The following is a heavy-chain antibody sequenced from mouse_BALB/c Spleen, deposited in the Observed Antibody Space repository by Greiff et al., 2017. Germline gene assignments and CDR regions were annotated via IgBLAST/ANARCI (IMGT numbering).Heavy chain of an antibody. D-gene: IGHD2-14*01. J-gene: IGHJ4*01. V-gene: IGHV5-4*02. CDR1: GFTFSDYY. CDR2: ISDGGSYT. CDR3: ARRVRQDYYAMDY. Sequence: EVQGVESGGGLVKPGGSLKLSCAASGFTFSDYYMYWVRQTPEKRLEWVATISDGGSYTYYPDSVKGRFTISRDNAKNNLYLRMSSLKSEDTAMYYCARRVRQDYYAMDYWGQGTSVTVSS.